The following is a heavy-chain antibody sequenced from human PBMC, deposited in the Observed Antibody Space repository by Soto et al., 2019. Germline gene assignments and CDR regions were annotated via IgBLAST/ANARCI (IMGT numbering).Heavy chain of an antibody. J-gene: IGHJ4*02. CDR3: AKEFRYCSSTSCKRYSSSWFDY. CDR1: GFTFSSYA. D-gene: IGHD2-2*01. Sequence: GGSLRLSCAASGFTFSSYAMSWVRQAPGKGLEWVSAISGSGGSTYYADSVKGRFTISRDNSKNTLYLQMNGLRAEDTAVYYCAKEFRYCSSTSCKRYSSSWFDYWGQGTLVTVSS. V-gene: IGHV3-23*01. CDR2: ISGSGGST.